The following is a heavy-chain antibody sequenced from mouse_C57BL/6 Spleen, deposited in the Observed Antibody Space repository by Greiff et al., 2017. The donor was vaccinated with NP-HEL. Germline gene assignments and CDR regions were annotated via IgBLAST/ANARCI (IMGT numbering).Heavy chain of an antibody. Sequence: EVQLQQSGAELVKPGASVKLSCTASGFNIKDYYMHWVKQRTEQGLEWIGRIDPEDGETKSAPKFQGKATITADTASNTAYLQLSSLTSEDTAVYYCAGWDGNYGYYFDYWGQGTTLTVSS. V-gene: IGHV14-2*01. CDR3: AGWDGNYGYYFDY. D-gene: IGHD2-1*01. CDR2: IDPEDGET. CDR1: GFNIKDYY. J-gene: IGHJ2*01.